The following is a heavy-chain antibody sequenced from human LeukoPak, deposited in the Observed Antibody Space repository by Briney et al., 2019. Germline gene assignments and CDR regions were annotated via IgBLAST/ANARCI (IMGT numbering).Heavy chain of an antibody. J-gene: IGHJ5*01. CDR3: AKDAQRGFDYSNSLES. CDR1: GFTFSNYW. CDR2: IKQDGSEK. Sequence: GGSLRLSCAASGFTFSNYWMSWVRQAPGKGLEWVANIKQDGSEKYYVDSVKGRFTISRDNSQNTLYLQMNSLRVEDTAVYYCAKDAQRGFDYSNSLESWGQGTLVTVSS. V-gene: IGHV3-7*01. D-gene: IGHD4-11*01.